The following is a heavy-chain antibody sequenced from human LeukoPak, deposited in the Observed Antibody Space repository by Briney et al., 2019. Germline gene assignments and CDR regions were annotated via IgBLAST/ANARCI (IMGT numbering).Heavy chain of an antibody. CDR2: INPNSGGT. CDR3: ARVLEQWLMSNFEYLQH. D-gene: IGHD6-19*01. CDR1: GYTFTGYY. Sequence: ASVKVSCKASGYTFTGYYMHWVRQAPGQGLEWMGWINPNSGGTNYAQKFQGRVTMTRDTSISTAYMELSRLRSDDTAVYYCARVLEQWLMSNFEYLQHWGQGTLVTVSS. J-gene: IGHJ1*01. V-gene: IGHV1-2*02.